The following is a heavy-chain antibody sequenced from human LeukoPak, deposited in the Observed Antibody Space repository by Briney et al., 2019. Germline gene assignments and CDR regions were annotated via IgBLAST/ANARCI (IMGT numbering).Heavy chain of an antibody. CDR1: GYTFTSYA. V-gene: IGHV1-2*02. CDR3: ARNIRATTKAGTSDY. CDR2: INPNSGGT. D-gene: IGHD6-19*01. Sequence: GASVKVSCKASGYTFTSYAMHWVRQAPGQGLEWMGWINPNSGGTNYAQKFQGRVTMTRDTSISTAYMELSRLRSDDTAVYYCARNIRATTKAGTSDYWGQGTLVTVSS. J-gene: IGHJ4*02.